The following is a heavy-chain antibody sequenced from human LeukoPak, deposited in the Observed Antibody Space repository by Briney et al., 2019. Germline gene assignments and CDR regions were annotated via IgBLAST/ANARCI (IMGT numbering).Heavy chain of an antibody. D-gene: IGHD3-3*01. Sequence: PGGSLRLSCAASGFTFSSDARSWVRQAPGKGLEWVAAISGRGGSTYYADSVKGRFTISRDNSNNTLDLQMNSLRAEDTAVSYCAKCRRITLFGVASSLDSWGQGTLVTVSS. V-gene: IGHV3-23*01. J-gene: IGHJ4*02. CDR3: AKCRRITLFGVASSLDS. CDR1: GFTFSSDA. CDR2: ISGRGGST.